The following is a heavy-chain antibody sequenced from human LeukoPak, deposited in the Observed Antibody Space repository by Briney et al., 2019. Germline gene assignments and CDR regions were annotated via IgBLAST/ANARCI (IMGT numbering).Heavy chain of an antibody. CDR2: IKQDGSEK. CDR3: ARDRIYCSSTSCYFFDY. CDR1: GFTFSSYW. V-gene: IGHV3-7*01. J-gene: IGHJ4*02. D-gene: IGHD2-2*01. Sequence: GVSLRLSCAASGFTFSSYWMSWVRQAPGKGLEWVANIKQDGSEKYYVDSVKGRFTISRDNAKNSLYLQMNSLRAEDTAVYYCARDRIYCSSTSCYFFDYWGQGTLVTVSS.